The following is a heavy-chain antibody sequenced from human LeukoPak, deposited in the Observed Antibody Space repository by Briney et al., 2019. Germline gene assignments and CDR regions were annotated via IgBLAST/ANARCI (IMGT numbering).Heavy chain of an antibody. D-gene: IGHD6-6*01. J-gene: IGHJ4*02. V-gene: IGHV3-23*01. CDR2: ISGSGGST. CDR3: AAVRQLGYFDY. Sequence: GGSLRLSCATSGFTFSNAWMTWVRQAPGKGLEWVSAISGSGGSTYYADSVKGRFTISRDNSKNTLYLQMNSLGAEDSAVYYCAAVRQLGYFDYWGQGTLVTVSS. CDR1: GFTFSNAW.